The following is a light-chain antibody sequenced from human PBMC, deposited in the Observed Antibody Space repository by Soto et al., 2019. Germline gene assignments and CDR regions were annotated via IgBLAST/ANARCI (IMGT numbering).Light chain of an antibody. CDR1: QTVRNNY. V-gene: IGKV3-20*01. J-gene: IGKJ4*01. CDR2: DAS. Sequence: EFVLTQSPGTLSLSPGERATLSCRASQTVRNNYLAWYQQKPGQAPRLLIYDASSRATGIPDRFSGGGPGTDFTLTISRLEPEDFAVYYCQQFRSYPLTFGGGTKVDIK. CDR3: QQFRSYPLT.